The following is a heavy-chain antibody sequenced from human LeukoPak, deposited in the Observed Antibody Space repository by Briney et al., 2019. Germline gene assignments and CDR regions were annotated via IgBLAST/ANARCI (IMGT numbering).Heavy chain of an antibody. V-gene: IGHV3-30*18. Sequence: PGRSLRLSCAASGFTFSSYGMHWVRQAPGKGLEWVAVISYDGSNKYYADSVKGRFTISRDNSKNTLYLQMNSLRAEDTAVYYCAKVLSGWDDCWGQGTLVTVSS. CDR3: AKVLSGWDDC. CDR1: GFTFSSYG. D-gene: IGHD6-19*01. J-gene: IGHJ4*02. CDR2: ISYDGSNK.